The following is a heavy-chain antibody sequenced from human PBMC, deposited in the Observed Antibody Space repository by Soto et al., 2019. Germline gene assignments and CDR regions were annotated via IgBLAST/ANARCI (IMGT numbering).Heavy chain of an antibody. CDR3: AILSRLLSPRVDS. CDR1: GGSMNNYY. CDR2: IYYSGST. J-gene: IGHJ4*02. D-gene: IGHD2-21*02. V-gene: IGHV4-59*01. Sequence: KPSETLALTCRVSGGSMNNYYWSWIRQPPGKGLEYIGYIYYSGSTNYNSSLKSRVTISLDTSKHQFSLKLSSLTAADTAVYFCAILSRLLSPRVDSWGQGPLVTVIS.